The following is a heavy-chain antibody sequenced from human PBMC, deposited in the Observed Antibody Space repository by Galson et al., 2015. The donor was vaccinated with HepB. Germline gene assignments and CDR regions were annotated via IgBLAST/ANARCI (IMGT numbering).Heavy chain of an antibody. CDR3: TKEIGYGSGGTCYRRENYFDF. CDR1: GFTFSSHA. CDR2: ISGSGGST. V-gene: IGHV3-23*01. J-gene: IGHJ4*02. D-gene: IGHD2-15*01. Sequence: SLRLSCAASGFTFSSHAMSWVRQAPGKGLEWVSAISGSGGSTYYADSVKGRFTISRDNSKNTLDLQMNSLRAEDTAVYYCTKEIGYGSGGTCYRRENYFDFWGQGTPVTVSS.